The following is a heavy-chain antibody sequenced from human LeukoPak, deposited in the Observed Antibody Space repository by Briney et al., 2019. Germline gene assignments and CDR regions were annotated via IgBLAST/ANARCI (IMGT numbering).Heavy chain of an antibody. J-gene: IGHJ4*02. D-gene: IGHD2-15*01. Sequence: ASVKVSCKASGYTFTGYYMHWVRQAPGQGLEWMGWINPNSGGTNYAQKFQGRVTMTRGTSISTAYMELSRLRSDDTAVYYCARSAGLVVVAVRFDYWGQGTLVTVSS. CDR2: INPNSGGT. CDR1: GYTFTGYY. V-gene: IGHV1-2*02. CDR3: ARSAGLVVVAVRFDY.